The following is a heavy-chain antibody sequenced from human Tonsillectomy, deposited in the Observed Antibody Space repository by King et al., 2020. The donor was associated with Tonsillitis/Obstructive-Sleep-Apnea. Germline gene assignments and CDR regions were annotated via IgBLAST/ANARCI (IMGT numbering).Heavy chain of an antibody. D-gene: IGHD2-15*01. CDR1: GFTFSTYG. CDR2: IWYDGSNK. J-gene: IGHJ4*02. V-gene: IGHV3-33*01. Sequence: QVQLVESGGGVVQPGRSLRLSCAASGFTFSTYGMHWVRQAPGKGLEWVAVIWYDGSNKYYADSVKGRLTISRNNSKNTLYLQMNSLSAEDTAVYYCARDQGSAVDYGGQGTLVTVSA. CDR3: ARDQGSAVDY.